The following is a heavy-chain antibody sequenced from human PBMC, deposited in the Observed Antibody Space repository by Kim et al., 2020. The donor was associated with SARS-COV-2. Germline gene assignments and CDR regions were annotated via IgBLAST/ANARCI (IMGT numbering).Heavy chain of an antibody. CDR2: ISSSSSYI. CDR1: GFTFSSYS. D-gene: IGHD3-9*01. CDR3: ARTYYDILTGYQGGDAFDI. V-gene: IGHV3-21*01. J-gene: IGHJ3*02. Sequence: GGSLRLSCAASGFTFSSYSMNWVRQAPGKGLEWVSSISSSSSYIYYADSVKGRFTISRDNAKNSLYLQMNSLRAEDTAVYYCARTYYDILTGYQGGDAFDIWCQGTMVTVSS.